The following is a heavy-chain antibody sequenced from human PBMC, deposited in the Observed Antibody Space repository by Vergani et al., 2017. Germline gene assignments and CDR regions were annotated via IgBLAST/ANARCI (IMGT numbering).Heavy chain of an antibody. D-gene: IGHD6-13*01. V-gene: IGHV1-46*01. CDR2: INPSGGST. Sequence: QVQLVQSGAEVKKPGASVKVSCKASGYTFTSYYMHWVRQAPGQGLEWMGRINPSGGSTSYAQKFQGRVTRTRDTSTSTVYMELSSLTAEATAVYYCASGVRSSWPYYFDYWGQGTLVTVSS. CDR3: ASGVRSSWPYYFDY. CDR1: GYTFTSYY. J-gene: IGHJ4*02.